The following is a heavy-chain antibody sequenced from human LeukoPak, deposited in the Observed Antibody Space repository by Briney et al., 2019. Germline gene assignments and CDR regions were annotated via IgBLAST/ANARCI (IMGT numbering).Heavy chain of an antibody. V-gene: IGHV3-20*04. CDR2: INWNGGST. J-gene: IGHJ4*02. CDR1: GFTFDDYG. Sequence: PGGSLRLSCAASGFTFDDYGMSWVRQAPGKGLEWGSGINWNGGSTGYADSVKGRFTISRDNAKNSLYLQMSSLRADDTAVYYCAKDGGVWFGESNDYWGQGTLVTVSS. CDR3: AKDGGVWFGESNDY. D-gene: IGHD3-10*01.